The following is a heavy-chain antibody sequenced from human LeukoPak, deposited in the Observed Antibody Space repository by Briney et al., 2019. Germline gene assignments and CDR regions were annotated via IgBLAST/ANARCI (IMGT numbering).Heavy chain of an antibody. CDR1: GFTVNSNS. CDR2: IYSGGST. J-gene: IGHJ5*02. Sequence: GGSLRLSCAASGFTVNSNSMSRVRQAPGKGLEWVSVIYSGGSTDYADSVKGRFTISRDNSKNTLYLQMNSLRAEDTAVYYCARYQLGQLSNWFDPWGQGTLVTVSS. V-gene: IGHV3-53*01. CDR3: ARYQLGQLSNWFDP. D-gene: IGHD1-1*01.